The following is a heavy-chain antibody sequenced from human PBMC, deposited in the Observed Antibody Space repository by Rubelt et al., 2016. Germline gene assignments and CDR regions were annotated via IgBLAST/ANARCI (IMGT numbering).Heavy chain of an antibody. CDR3: VGRSGVTTPY. CDR2: IGDSGRTT. Sequence: GGGLIQPGGSLRLSCAASGFTFSIFGMSWVRQAPGKGLEWVSFIGDSGRTTYYADSVKGRFTIFRDNAKNSLYLQMDNLRVEDTSVYYCVGRSGVTTPYWGQGTLVTVSS. D-gene: IGHD4-11*01. V-gene: IGHV3-48*04. J-gene: IGHJ4*02. CDR1: GFTFSIFG.